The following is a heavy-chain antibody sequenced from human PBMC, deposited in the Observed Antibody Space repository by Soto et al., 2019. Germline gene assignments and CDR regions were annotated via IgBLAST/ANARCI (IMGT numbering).Heavy chain of an antibody. CDR1: GYIFTNYL. D-gene: IGHD6-6*01. CDR3: ARCLSRIAARARWFDP. V-gene: IGHV5-51*01. CDR2: IYPGDSDT. J-gene: IGHJ5*02. Sequence: PGESLKISCQGSGYIFTNYLIGWVRQMPGKGLEWMGIIYPGDSDTRYSPSFQGQVTISADKSISTAYMELSSLRSEDTAVYYCARCLSRIAARARWFDPWGQGTLVTVSS.